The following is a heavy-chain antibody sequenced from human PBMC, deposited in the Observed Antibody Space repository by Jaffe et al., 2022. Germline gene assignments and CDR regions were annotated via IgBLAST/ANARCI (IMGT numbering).Heavy chain of an antibody. CDR1: GFTFSSYW. Sequence: EVQLVESGGGLVQPGGSLRLSCAASGFTFSSYWMHWVRQAPGKGLVWVSRINSDGSTTTYADSVKGRFTISRDNAKNTLYLQMNSLRVEDTAVYYCARVGPTGIAAVGTQYFQHWGQGTLVTVSS. V-gene: IGHV3-74*01. D-gene: IGHD6-13*01. CDR3: ARVGPTGIAAVGTQYFQH. J-gene: IGHJ1*01. CDR2: INSDGSTT.